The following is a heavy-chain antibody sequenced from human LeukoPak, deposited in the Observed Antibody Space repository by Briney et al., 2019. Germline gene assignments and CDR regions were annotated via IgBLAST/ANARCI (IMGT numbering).Heavy chain of an antibody. CDR3: AKAISGSNAVADY. V-gene: IGHV3-23*01. CDR2: ISGSGDNT. D-gene: IGHD1-26*01. CDR1: GFTFSSYA. J-gene: IGHJ4*02. Sequence: PGESLRLSCAASGFTFSSYAMTWVRQAPGKGLEWVSSISGSGDNTYYADSVKGRFTISRDNSKNTLYLQMNSLRTEDTAVYYCAKAISGSNAVADYWGQGTLVTVSS.